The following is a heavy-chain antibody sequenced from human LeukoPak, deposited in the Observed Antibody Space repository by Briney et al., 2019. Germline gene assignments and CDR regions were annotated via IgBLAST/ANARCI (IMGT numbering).Heavy chain of an antibody. D-gene: IGHD3-3*01. CDR2: IIPIFGTA. CDR3: ARGLLRFSWLDFDY. CDR1: GGTFSSYA. J-gene: IGHJ4*02. Sequence: SVKVSCKTSGGTFSSYAISWVRQAPGQGLEWMGGIIPIFGTANYAQKFQGRVTITTDESTSTAYMELSSLRSEDSAVYYCARGLLRFSWLDFDYWGQGTLVTVSS. V-gene: IGHV1-69*05.